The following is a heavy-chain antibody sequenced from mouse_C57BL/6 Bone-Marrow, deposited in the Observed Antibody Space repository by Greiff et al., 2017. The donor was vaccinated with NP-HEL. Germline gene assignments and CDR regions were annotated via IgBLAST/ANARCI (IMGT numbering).Heavy chain of an antibody. CDR2: IDPENGDT. V-gene: IGHV14-4*01. CDR3: TTFGYYWYFDV. Sequence: EVKLQESGAELVRPGASVKLSCTASGFNIKDDYMHWVKQRPEQGLEWIGWIDPENGDTEYASKFQGKATITADTSSNTAYLQLSSLTSEDTAVYYCTTFGYYWYFDVWGTGTTVTVSS. D-gene: IGHD2-2*01. J-gene: IGHJ1*03. CDR1: GFNIKDDY.